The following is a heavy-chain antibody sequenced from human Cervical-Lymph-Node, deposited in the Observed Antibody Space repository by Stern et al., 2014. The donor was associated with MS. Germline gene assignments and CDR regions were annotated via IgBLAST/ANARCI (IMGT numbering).Heavy chain of an antibody. CDR2: VIPIFTIP. CDR3: ATEKRGTSSSLFDF. CDR1: GSTLRNYA. J-gene: IGHJ4*02. Sequence: VHLGESGAEVKKPGSSVKVSCKASGSTLRNYAISLVLQAPGQVLECMGGVIPIFTIPAYAQKLQDHVTITCAVPTSPAYMDLSNLRSEDTAVYYCATEKRGTSSSLFDFWGQGTLVTVSS. D-gene: IGHD6-6*01. V-gene: IGHV1-69*01.